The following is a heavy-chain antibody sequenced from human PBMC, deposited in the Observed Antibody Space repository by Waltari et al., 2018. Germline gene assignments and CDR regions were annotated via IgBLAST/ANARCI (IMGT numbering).Heavy chain of an antibody. CDR2: IIPIFGTA. CDR1: GGTFTSYA. D-gene: IGHD2-15*01. V-gene: IGHV1-69*01. Sequence: QVQLVQSGAEVKKPGSSVKVSCKASGGTFTSYAISWVRPAPGQGLEWMGGIIPIFGTANYAQKFQGRVTITADESTSTAYMELSSLRSEDTAVYYCARGVLGYCSGGSCHSWFDPWGQGTLVTVSS. CDR3: ARGVLGYCSGGSCHSWFDP. J-gene: IGHJ5*02.